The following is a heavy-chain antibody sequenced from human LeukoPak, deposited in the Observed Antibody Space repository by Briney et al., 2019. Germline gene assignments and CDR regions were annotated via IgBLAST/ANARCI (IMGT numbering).Heavy chain of an antibody. V-gene: IGHV1-8*01. J-gene: IGHJ6*03. CDR1: GYTFTSYD. D-gene: IGHD5-18*01. CDR2: MNPNSGNT. Sequence: ASVKVSCKASGYTFTSYDINWVRQAPGQGLEWMGWMNPNSGNTGYAQKFQGRVTMTRNTSISTTYMELSSLRSEDTAVYYCARGRYSPHGDYYYMDVWGKGTTVTVSS. CDR3: ARGRYSPHGDYYYMDV.